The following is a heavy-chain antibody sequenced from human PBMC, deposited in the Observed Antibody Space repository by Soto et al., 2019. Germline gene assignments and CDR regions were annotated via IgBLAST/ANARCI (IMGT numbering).Heavy chain of an antibody. Sequence: QVQLVESGGGVVQPGRSLRLSCAASGFTFSSYGMHWVRQAPGKGLEWVAVIWSDGSNKYYADSVQGRFTISRDNSKNTLYLHINSLIAEDTALYSWVREGYCIGPRCLRPRYYDGMDVWGQGRTVTVSS. J-gene: IGHJ6*01. CDR3: VREGYCIGPRCLRPRYYDGMDV. CDR1: GFTFSSYG. D-gene: IGHD2-2*01. CDR2: IWSDGSNK. V-gene: IGHV3-33*01.